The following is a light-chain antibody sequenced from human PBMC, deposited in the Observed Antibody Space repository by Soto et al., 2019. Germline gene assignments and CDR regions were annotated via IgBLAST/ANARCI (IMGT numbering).Light chain of an antibody. Sequence: EIVLTQSPGTLSLSPGERATLSCRASQSIRSNSLAWYQQRPGQAPRLLIYAASSRATGIPDRFSGSGSGTDFTLTIRRLEPEDSAVYYCQQYTSPLTFGGGTKVEI. V-gene: IGKV3-20*01. CDR3: QQYTSPLT. CDR1: QSIRSNS. CDR2: AAS. J-gene: IGKJ4*01.